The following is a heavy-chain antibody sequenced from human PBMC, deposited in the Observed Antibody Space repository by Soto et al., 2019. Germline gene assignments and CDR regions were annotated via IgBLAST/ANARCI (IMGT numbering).Heavy chain of an antibody. D-gene: IGHD3-22*01. V-gene: IGHV3-15*07. CDR2: IKSKPAGGTT. J-gene: IGHJ4*02. Sequence: GGSLRLSCAASGFIFTGAWMNWVRLAPGKGLEWVGLIKSKPAGGTTHYAAPVEGRFTISRDDSKNTVYLQMNSLKIEDTGVYYCVADLPNHGSGYEFDYWGRGTLVTVSS. CDR3: VADLPNHGSGYEFDY. CDR1: GFIFTGAW.